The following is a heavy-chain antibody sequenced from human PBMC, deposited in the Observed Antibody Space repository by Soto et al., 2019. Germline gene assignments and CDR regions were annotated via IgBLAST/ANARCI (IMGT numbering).Heavy chain of an antibody. J-gene: IGHJ4*02. D-gene: IGHD6-13*01. V-gene: IGHV4-4*02. CDR2: VYRTGST. CDR3: ARARATIAAAAIFDC. Sequence: SSETLSLTCAVSGGSIGTSNWWSWVRQPPGKGLEWIGEVYRTGSTNYNPSLESRVTVSIDKSKNQFSLKLTSVTAADTAVYYCARARATIAAAAIFDCWGQGTLVTVSS. CDR1: GGSIGTSNW.